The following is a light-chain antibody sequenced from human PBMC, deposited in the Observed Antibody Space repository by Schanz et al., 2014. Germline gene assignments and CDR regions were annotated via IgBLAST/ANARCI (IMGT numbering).Light chain of an antibody. V-gene: IGLV2-8*01. CDR2: EVS. J-gene: IGLJ3*02. CDR1: SSDVGGYNS. CDR3: SSYAGSNKEV. Sequence: QSVLTQPASVSGSPGQSVTISCTGTSSDVGGYNSVSWYQQHPGKAPKLMIYEVSKRPSGVPDRFSGSKSGNTASLTVSGLQAEDEADYYCSSYAGSNKEVFGGGTKLTVL.